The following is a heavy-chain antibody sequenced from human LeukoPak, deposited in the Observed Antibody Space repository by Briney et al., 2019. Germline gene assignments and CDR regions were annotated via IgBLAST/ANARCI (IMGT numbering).Heavy chain of an antibody. CDR2: INPNSGGT. CDR1: GYTFTCYY. J-gene: IGHJ1*01. Sequence: ASVKVSCKASGYTFTCYYMHWVRQAPGQGLEWMGWINPNSGGTNYAQKFQGRVTMTRDTSISTAYMELSRLRSDDTAVYYCARDLRTLSAEYFQHWGQGTLVTVSS. CDR3: ARDLRTLSAEYFQH. V-gene: IGHV1-2*02. D-gene: IGHD2-15*01.